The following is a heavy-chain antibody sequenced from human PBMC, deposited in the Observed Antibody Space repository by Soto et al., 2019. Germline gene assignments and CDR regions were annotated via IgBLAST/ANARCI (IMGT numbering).Heavy chain of an antibody. CDR1: GDSVSSNSAA. Sequence: SQTLSLTCAISGDSVSSNSAAWNWIRQSPSRGLEWLGRTYYRSKWYNDYAVSVKSRITINPDTSKNQFSLQLNSVTPEDTAVYYCAIEGYYDSSAEGWFDPWGQGTLVTVSS. D-gene: IGHD3-22*01. CDR3: AIEGYYDSSAEGWFDP. J-gene: IGHJ5*02. CDR2: TYYRSKWYN. V-gene: IGHV6-1*01.